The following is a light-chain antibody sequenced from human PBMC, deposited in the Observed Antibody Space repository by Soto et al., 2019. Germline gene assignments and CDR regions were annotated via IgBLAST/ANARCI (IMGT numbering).Light chain of an antibody. Sequence: DIQMTQSPSYLSASVVDRVTITCLASQTIVTYLNWYQQKPGNAPKLLIYAASNLQNGVPSRFSGSGSGTDFTLTISSLQPDDFATYYCQQYHTYSSITFGQGTRLEI. CDR3: QQYHTYSSIT. J-gene: IGKJ5*01. CDR2: AAS. V-gene: IGKV1-39*01. CDR1: QTIVTY.